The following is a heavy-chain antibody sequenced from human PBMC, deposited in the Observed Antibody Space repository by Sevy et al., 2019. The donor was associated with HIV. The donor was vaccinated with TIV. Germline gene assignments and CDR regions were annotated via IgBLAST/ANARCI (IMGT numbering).Heavy chain of an antibody. CDR1: GYSFTNFD. V-gene: IGHV1-8*01. CDR2: MNPNNGNT. Sequence: ASVKVSCKAAGYSFTNFDINWVRQATGQGLEWMGWMNPNNGNTHYAQKFQGRVTMTRNSSANTAYMELSSLTSEDTAIYYCARARLDYEFWSGSYFSRAPWGYKYYAMDVWGQGTTVTVSS. J-gene: IGHJ6*02. CDR3: ARARLDYEFWSGSYFSRAPWGYKYYAMDV. D-gene: IGHD3-3*01.